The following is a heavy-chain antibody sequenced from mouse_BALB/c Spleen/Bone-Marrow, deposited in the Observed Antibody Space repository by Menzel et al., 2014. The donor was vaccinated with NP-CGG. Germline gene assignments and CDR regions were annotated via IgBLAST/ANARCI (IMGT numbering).Heavy chain of an antibody. CDR1: GYPFSRYW. D-gene: IGHD2-10*02. V-gene: IGHV1-80*01. CDR3: ARKYGDY. CDR2: IYPGDGET. Sequence: VKLQESGAELVRPGSSVKISCKASGYPFSRYWMSWVMRRPGQGLEWIGQIYPGDGETNYNGKFKGNATLTADKSSSTAYMQLISLTSEDSAVYFCARKYGDYWGQGTTLTVSS. J-gene: IGHJ2*01.